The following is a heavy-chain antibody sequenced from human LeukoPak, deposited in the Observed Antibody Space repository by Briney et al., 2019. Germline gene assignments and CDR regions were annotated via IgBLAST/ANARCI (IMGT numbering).Heavy chain of an antibody. V-gene: IGHV3-74*01. CDR1: GLPFSSYW. J-gene: IGHJ4*02. CDR3: ARGYSGYFYY. D-gene: IGHD1-26*01. Sequence: GGSLTLSCGASGLPFSSYWMQCVRQAPGKGLVLISRIDGDGSSTNYADSVKGRFTISRDNAKNTLYLQMNSLRAEDTAVYYCARGYSGYFYYWGQGTLVTVSS. CDR2: IDGDGSST.